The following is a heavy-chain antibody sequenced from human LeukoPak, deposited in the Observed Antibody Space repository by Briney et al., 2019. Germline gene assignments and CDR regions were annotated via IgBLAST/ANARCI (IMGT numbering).Heavy chain of an antibody. D-gene: IGHD6-19*01. V-gene: IGHV3-21*01. CDR3: ARDQSGIAVAGYNPYYFDY. Sequence: PGGSLRLSCAASGFTFSSYTMNWVRQAPGKGLEWVSSISSSSSYIYYADSVKGRFTISRGNAKNSLYLQMNSLRAEDTAVYYCARDQSGIAVAGYNPYYFDYWGQGTLVTVSS. J-gene: IGHJ4*02. CDR2: ISSSSSYI. CDR1: GFTFSSYT.